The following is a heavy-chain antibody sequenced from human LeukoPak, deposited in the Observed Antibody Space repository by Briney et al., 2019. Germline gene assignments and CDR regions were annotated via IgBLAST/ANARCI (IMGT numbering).Heavy chain of an antibody. CDR1: GYTFTGYY. CDR3: ARGLYHSDSSGYYSY. Sequence: ASVKVSCKSFGYTFTGYYIHWVRQALGQGLEWIGWINPESGATDYAQKFQGRVTMTRDTSISTAYMDLTSLRSDDTAVYYCARGLYHSDSSGYYSYWGQGTLVTVSS. J-gene: IGHJ4*02. CDR2: INPESGAT. D-gene: IGHD3-22*01. V-gene: IGHV1-2*02.